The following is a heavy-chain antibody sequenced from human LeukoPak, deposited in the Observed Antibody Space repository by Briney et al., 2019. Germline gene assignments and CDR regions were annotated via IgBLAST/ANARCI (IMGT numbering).Heavy chain of an antibody. Sequence: PSETLSLTCAVYGGSFSGYYWSWIRQPPGKGLEWIGEINHGGSTNYNPSLKSRVTISVDTSKNQFSLKLSSVTAADTAVYYCARGPTYDYVWGSYRPPLDYWGQGTLVTVSS. J-gene: IGHJ4*02. D-gene: IGHD3-16*02. CDR2: INHGGST. CDR3: ARGPTYDYVWGSYRPPLDY. V-gene: IGHV4-34*01. CDR1: GGSFSGYY.